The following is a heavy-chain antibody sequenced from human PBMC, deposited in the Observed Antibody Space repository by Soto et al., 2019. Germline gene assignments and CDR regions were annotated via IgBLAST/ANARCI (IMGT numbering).Heavy chain of an antibody. J-gene: IGHJ3*02. Sequence: LRLSCAASGFTFGNYAINWVRQAPGKVLEWVAGISGGGGNTYYADSVKGRFTISRDHSKSTVYLQMHSLRAEDTAVYYCAKGFIVVVTVIRPDDAFDMWGQGTMVT. CDR3: AKGFIVVVTVIRPDDAFDM. CDR2: ISGGGGNT. CDR1: GFTFGNYA. V-gene: IGHV3-23*01. D-gene: IGHD2-21*02.